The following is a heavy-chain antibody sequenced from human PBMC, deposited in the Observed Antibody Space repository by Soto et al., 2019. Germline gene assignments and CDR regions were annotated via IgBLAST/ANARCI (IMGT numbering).Heavy chain of an antibody. CDR1: GFTFSSYG. V-gene: IGHV3-33*01. Sequence: GGSLRLSCAASGFTFSSYGMHWVRQAPGKGLEWVAVIWYDGSNKYYADSVKGRFTISRDNSKNTLYLQMNSLRAEDTAVYYCARDWEYSSRGLYFDYWGQGTLVTVSS. CDR2: IWYDGSNK. J-gene: IGHJ4*02. CDR3: ARDWEYSSRGLYFDY. D-gene: IGHD6-13*01.